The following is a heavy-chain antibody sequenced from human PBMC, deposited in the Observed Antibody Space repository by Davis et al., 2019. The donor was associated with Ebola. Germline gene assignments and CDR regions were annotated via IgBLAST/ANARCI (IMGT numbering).Heavy chain of an antibody. Sequence: SETLSLTCTVSGGSISSYYWNWIRQPPGKGLEWIGYIYYSGSTNYNPSLKSRVTISVDTSKNQFSLKLSSVTAADTAVYYCARLRIAAAGRYYYYYGMDVWGQGTTVTVSS. V-gene: IGHV4-59*12. CDR2: IYYSGST. CDR3: ARLRIAAAGRYYYYYGMDV. D-gene: IGHD6-13*01. CDR1: GGSISSYY. J-gene: IGHJ6*02.